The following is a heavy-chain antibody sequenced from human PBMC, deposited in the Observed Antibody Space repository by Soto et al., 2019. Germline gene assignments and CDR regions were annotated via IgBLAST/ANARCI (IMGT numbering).Heavy chain of an antibody. J-gene: IGHJ5*02. CDR2: ISGSGFKK. Sequence: GGSLRLSCAASGFIFENFGMSWVRQAPGKGLEWISSISGSGFKKYYADSVKGRFTISIDNSKSTVYLELNNLSAEDTAVYHCAKNQGVELVPLATVDWFDPWGQGSVVTVSS. V-gene: IGHV3-23*01. CDR3: AKNQGVELVPLATVDWFDP. CDR1: GFIFENFG. D-gene: IGHD1-26*01.